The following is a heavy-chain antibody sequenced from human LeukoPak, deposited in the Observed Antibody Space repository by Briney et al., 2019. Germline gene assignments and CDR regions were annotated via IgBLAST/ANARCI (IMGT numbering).Heavy chain of an antibody. V-gene: IGHV3-7*01. CDR2: IKQDGSEK. J-gene: IGHJ4*02. CDR1: GFTFSTYW. D-gene: IGHD2-2*01. CDR3: ASQDIVVVPAAFDY. Sequence: GSLRLSCAASGFTFSTYWMNWYRQAPGKGLEWVANIKQDGSEKYYVDSVKGRFTISRDNAKNSLYLQMNSLRAEDTAVYYCASQDIVVVPAAFDYWGQGTLVTVSS.